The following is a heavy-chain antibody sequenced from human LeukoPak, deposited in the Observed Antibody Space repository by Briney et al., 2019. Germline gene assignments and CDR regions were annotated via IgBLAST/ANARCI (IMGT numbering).Heavy chain of an antibody. CDR1: GGSISSSSYY. D-gene: IGHD3-22*01. CDR3: ARHLYDYDSSGYYRNWFDP. CDR2: IYYSGST. J-gene: IGHJ5*02. V-gene: IGHV4-39*01. Sequence: SETLSLTCTVSGGSISSSSYYWGWIRQPPGKGLEWIGSIYYSGSTYYNPSLKNRVTISVDTSKNQFSLKLSSVTAADTAVYYCARHLYDYDSSGYYRNWFDPWGQGTLVTVSS.